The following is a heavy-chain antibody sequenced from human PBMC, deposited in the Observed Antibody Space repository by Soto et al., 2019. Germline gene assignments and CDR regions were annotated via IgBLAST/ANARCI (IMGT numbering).Heavy chain of an antibody. Sequence: EVQLLESGGGLVQPGGSLRLSCAASGFTFSSYAMSWVRQAPGKGLEWVSAISGSGGSTYYADSVKGRFTISRDNSKNTLYLQMNSLRAEDTAVYYCAKKPDKRITMIVLDTGGDYWGQGTLVTVSS. J-gene: IGHJ4*02. CDR3: AKKPDKRITMIVLDTGGDY. D-gene: IGHD3-22*01. CDR1: GFTFSSYA. CDR2: ISGSGGST. V-gene: IGHV3-23*01.